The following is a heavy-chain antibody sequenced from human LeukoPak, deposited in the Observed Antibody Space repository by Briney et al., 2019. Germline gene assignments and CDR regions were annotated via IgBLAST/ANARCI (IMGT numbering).Heavy chain of an antibody. CDR2: ISSSGSTI. CDR3: ARGREQWLEGIDY. J-gene: IGHJ4*02. CDR1: GFTFSDYY. Sequence: PGGSLRLSCAASGFTFSDYYMSWIRQAPGKGLEWVSYISSSGSTIYYADSVKGRFTISRDNAKNSLYLQMNGLRAEDMAVYYCARGREQWLEGIDYWGQGTLVTVSS. D-gene: IGHD6-19*01. V-gene: IGHV3-11*01.